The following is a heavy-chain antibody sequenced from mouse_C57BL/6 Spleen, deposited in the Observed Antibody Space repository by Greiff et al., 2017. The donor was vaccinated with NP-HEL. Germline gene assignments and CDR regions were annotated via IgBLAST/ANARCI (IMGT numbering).Heavy chain of an antibody. CDR3: ARHYYGSSYWYVDV. J-gene: IGHJ1*03. D-gene: IGHD1-1*01. CDR2: INPYNGGT. V-gene: IGHV1-19*01. Sequence: EVQLQQSGPVLVKPGASVKMSCKASGYTFTDYYMNWVKQSHGKSLEWIGVINPYNGGTSYNQKFKGKATLTVDKSSSTAYMELNSLTSEDSAVYYCARHYYGSSYWYVDVWGTGTTVTVSS. CDR1: GYTFTDYY.